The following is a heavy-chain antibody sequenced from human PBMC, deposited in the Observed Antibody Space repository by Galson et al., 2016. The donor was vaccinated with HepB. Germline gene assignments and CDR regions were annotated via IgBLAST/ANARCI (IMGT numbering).Heavy chain of an antibody. CDR1: GFTFNSHW. CDR2: IYGSGRT. V-gene: IGHV3-53*01. CDR3: ARDPPYGEDFVGGWLWY. J-gene: IGHJ4*02. D-gene: IGHD4-17*01. Sequence: SLRLSCAVSGFTFNSHWMSWVRQAPRKGLEWVSVIYGSGRTHYADSVKGRFTVSRDNSKNTVYLQMNSLRAEDTAVYYCARDPPYGEDFVGGWLWYWGQGTLVTVSS.